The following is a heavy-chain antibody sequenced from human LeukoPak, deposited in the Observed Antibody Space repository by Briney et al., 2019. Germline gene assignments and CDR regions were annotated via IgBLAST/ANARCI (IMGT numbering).Heavy chain of an antibody. V-gene: IGHV3-15*01. CDR3: TTDGGMYNWNDVVY. CDR2: IKSKTDGGTT. D-gene: IGHD1-1*01. J-gene: IGHJ4*02. Sequence: GGSLRLSCAASGFTFNNAWMSWVRQAPGKGLEWVGRIKSKTDGGTTDYAAPVKGRFTISRDGSKNTLFLQMNSLKTEDTAVYYCTTDGGMYNWNDVVYWGQGTLVTVSS. CDR1: GFTFNNAW.